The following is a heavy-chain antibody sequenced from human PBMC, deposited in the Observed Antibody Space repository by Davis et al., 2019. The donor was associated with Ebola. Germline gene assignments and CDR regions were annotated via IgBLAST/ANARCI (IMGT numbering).Heavy chain of an antibody. CDR3: ARGYTMVQGVNDY. V-gene: IGHV1-46*01. D-gene: IGHD3-10*01. Sequence: ASVKVSCKASGYTFTSYGISWVRQAPGQGLEWMGIINPSGGSTSYAQKFQGRVTMPRDTSTSTVYMELSSLRSEDTAVYYCARGYTMVQGVNDYWGQGTLVTVSS. CDR1: GYTFTSYG. CDR2: INPSGGST. J-gene: IGHJ4*02.